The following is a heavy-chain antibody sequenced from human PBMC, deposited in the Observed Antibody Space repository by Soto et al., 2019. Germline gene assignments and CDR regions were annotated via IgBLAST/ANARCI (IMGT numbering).Heavy chain of an antibody. CDR2: ISYDGSDK. D-gene: IGHD3-22*01. Sequence: GGSLRLSCAASGFTFSSYAMHWVRQAPGKGLEWVALISYDGSDKDYADSVKGRFTISRDNSRNTLFLQMNSLRAEDTAVYYCARDYSKYYDSSGYYRSPAYWGQGTLVTVS. CDR3: ARDYSKYYDSSGYYRSPAY. CDR1: GFTFSSYA. J-gene: IGHJ4*02. V-gene: IGHV3-30-3*01.